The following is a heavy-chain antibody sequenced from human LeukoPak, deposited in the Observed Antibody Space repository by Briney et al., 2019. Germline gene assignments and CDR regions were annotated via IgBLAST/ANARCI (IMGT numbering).Heavy chain of an antibody. D-gene: IGHD6-6*01. CDR2: ISSNGGST. CDR1: GFTFSSYA. Sequence: GGSLRLSCSASGFTFSSYAMHWVRRAPGKGLEDVSAISSNGGSTYYADSVKGRFTISRDNSKNTLYLQMSSLRAEDTAVYYCVKDQEYSSSPTFDYWGQGTLVTVSS. V-gene: IGHV3-64D*09. CDR3: VKDQEYSSSPTFDY. J-gene: IGHJ4*02.